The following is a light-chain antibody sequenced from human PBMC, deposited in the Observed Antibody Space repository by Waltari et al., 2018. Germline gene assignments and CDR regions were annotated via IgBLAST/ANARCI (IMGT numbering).Light chain of an antibody. Sequence: QSVLTQPPSESGTPGQRVIISCSGSRANTGGRYVYWYQPLPGAAPKLPINPNTQRPSGVPDRFPGSKSGTSASLAISGLRSEDDGDYFCATWDDTLGGPVFGGGTKLTVL. CDR2: PNT. CDR3: ATWDDTLGGPV. CDR1: RANTGGRY. J-gene: IGLJ2*01. V-gene: IGLV1-47*01.